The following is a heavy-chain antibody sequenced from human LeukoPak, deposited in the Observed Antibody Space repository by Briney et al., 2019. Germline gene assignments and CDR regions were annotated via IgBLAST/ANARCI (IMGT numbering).Heavy chain of an antibody. CDR3: ARDRWGSGSYYAPFDY. CDR2: IYYSGST. J-gene: IGHJ4*02. V-gene: IGHV4-59*01. D-gene: IGHD3-10*01. Sequence: SGTLSLTCTVSGGSISSYYWSWIRQPPGKGLEWIGYIYYSGSTNYNPSLKSRVTISVDTSKNQFSLKLSSVTAADTAVYYCARDRWGSGSYYAPFDYWGQGTLVTVSS. CDR1: GGSISSYY.